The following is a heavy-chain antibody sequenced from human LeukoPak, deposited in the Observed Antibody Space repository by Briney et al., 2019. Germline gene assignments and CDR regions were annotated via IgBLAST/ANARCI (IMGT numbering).Heavy chain of an antibody. CDR3: ARKYCSTTSCLFDN. D-gene: IGHD2-2*01. Sequence: GGSLRLSCAASGFTFSSYEMNWVRQAPGKGLQWVSDISSSGSTIYYADSVKGRFTISRDNAKNSLYLQMNSLRAEDTAVYYCARKYCSTTSCLFDNWGQGTLVTVSS. CDR2: ISSSGSTI. J-gene: IGHJ4*02. V-gene: IGHV3-48*03. CDR1: GFTFSSYE.